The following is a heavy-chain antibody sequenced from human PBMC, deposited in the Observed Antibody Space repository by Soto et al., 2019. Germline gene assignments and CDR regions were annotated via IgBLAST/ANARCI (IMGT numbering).Heavy chain of an antibody. CDR1: GGSISSGGYY. CDR2: IYYSGST. V-gene: IGHV4-31*03. Sequence: SETLSLTCTVSGGSISSGGYYWSWIRQHPGKGLEWIGYIYYSGSTYYNPSLKSRVTISVDTSKNQFSLKLSSVTAADTAVYYCARGEGFGEFIDYWGQGTLVTVSS. CDR3: ARGEGFGEFIDY. D-gene: IGHD3-10*01. J-gene: IGHJ4*02.